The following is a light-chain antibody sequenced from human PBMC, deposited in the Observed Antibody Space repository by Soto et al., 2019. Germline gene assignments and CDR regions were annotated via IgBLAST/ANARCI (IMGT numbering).Light chain of an antibody. V-gene: IGKV3-11*01. Sequence: EIVLTQSPATLSSSPGERATLSCRASQSISSFLAWYQHKPGRAPRLLIYDVSNRATGIPARFSGSGSGTDFTLTISSLEPEDFAVYYCHQRSSWPLTFGGGTNVEIK. CDR1: QSISSF. CDR3: HQRSSWPLT. CDR2: DVS. J-gene: IGKJ4*01.